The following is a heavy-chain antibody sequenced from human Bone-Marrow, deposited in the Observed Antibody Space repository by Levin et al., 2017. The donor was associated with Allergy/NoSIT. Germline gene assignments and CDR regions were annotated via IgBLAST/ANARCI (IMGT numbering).Heavy chain of an antibody. J-gene: IGHJ5*02. CDR3: VRSTYRSIWFDL. CDR2: VKSDGSIR. D-gene: IGHD2-2*01. V-gene: IGHV3-74*01. CDR1: GLTFSSSW. Sequence: AGGSLRLSCAASGLTFSSSWMQWVRQAPGKGLEWVSHVKSDGSIRNYADSVKGRFTISRDNAKNTLYLQMSSLRAEDTAVYFCVRSTYRSIWFDLWGQGTLVTVSS.